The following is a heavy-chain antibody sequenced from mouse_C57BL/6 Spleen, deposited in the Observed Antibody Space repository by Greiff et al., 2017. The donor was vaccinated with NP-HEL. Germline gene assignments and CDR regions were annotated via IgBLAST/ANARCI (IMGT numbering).Heavy chain of an antibody. CDR3: ARGGYDYDEGYYAMDY. Sequence: QVQLQQSGAELVKPGASVKLSCKASGYTFTSYWMHWVKQRPGQGLEWIGMIHPNSGSTNYNEKFKSKATLTVDKSSSTAYMQLSSLTSEDSAVYYCARGGYDYDEGYYAMDYWGQGTSVTVSS. CDR1: GYTFTSYW. J-gene: IGHJ4*01. V-gene: IGHV1-64*01. D-gene: IGHD2-4*01. CDR2: IHPNSGST.